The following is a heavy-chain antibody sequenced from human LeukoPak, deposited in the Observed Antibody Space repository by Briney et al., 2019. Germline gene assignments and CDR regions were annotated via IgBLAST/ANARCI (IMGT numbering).Heavy chain of an antibody. CDR2: IYYSGST. Sequence: SETLSLTCTVSGASISSDYWTWIRQPPGLGLEWIGYIYYSGSTNYNPSLKSRVTMSVDTSRNQFSLELPSVTAADSAVYYCARYLRQPGTFYLDHWGQGTLVTVSS. D-gene: IGHD3-16*01. J-gene: IGHJ4*02. CDR1: GASISSDY. V-gene: IGHV4-59*01. CDR3: ARYLRQPGTFYLDH.